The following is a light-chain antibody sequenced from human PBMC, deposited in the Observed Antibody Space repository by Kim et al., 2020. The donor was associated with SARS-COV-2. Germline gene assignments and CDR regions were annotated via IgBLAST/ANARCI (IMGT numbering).Light chain of an antibody. J-gene: IGKJ1*01. Sequence: VSAGARATLSCRASQSVSSNLAWYQQKPGQAPRLLIYGASTRATGIPARFSGSGSGTEFTLTISSLQSEDFAVYYCQQYNNWPQTFGQGTKVDIK. CDR1: QSVSSN. V-gene: IGKV3-15*01. CDR2: GAS. CDR3: QQYNNWPQT.